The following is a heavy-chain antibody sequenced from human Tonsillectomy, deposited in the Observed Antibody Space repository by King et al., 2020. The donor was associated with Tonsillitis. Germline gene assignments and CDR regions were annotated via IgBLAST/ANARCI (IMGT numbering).Heavy chain of an antibody. CDR1: GGSISRSDHY. CDR2: MYNSGTI. Sequence: QLQESGPGVVKPSETLSLTCTVSGGSISRSDHYWAWIRQPPGKGLEWIGEMYNSGTIFYNPSLRSRITISGGTSENRFSLKLRSVTAADTAVYFCAGYVSGSFDYWGQGALVTVSS. J-gene: IGHJ4*02. CDR3: AGYVSGSFDY. V-gene: IGHV4-39*01. D-gene: IGHD1-26*01.